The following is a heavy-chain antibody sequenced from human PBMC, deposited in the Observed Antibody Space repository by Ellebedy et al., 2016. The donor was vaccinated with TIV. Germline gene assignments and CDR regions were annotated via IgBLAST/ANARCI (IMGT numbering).Heavy chain of an antibody. J-gene: IGHJ4*02. CDR3: ATGGDYYGSGSIFDY. Sequence: ASVKVSCKVSGYTLTELSMHWVRQAPGQGLEWMGWISAYNGNTNYAQKLQGRVTMTTDTSTSTVYMELSSLRSEDTAVYYCATGGDYYGSGSIFDYWGQGTLVTVSS. CDR1: GYTLTELS. CDR2: ISAYNGNT. D-gene: IGHD3-10*01. V-gene: IGHV1-18*01.